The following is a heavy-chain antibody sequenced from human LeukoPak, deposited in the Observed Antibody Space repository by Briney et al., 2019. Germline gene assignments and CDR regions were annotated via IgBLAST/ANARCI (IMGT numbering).Heavy chain of an antibody. J-gene: IGHJ4*02. D-gene: IGHD6-13*01. CDR3: ARGIGLSWSLDS. Sequence: GRSLRLSCAASGFTFSSYAMHWVRQAPGKGLEWVAVISYDGSNKYYADSVKGRFTISRDNSKNTLYLQMNSLRAEDTAVYYCARGIGLSWSLDSWGQGTLVTVSS. CDR2: ISYDGSNK. CDR1: GFTFSSYA. V-gene: IGHV3-30*14.